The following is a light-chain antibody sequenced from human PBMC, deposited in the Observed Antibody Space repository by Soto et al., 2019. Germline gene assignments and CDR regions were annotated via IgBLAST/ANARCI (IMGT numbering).Light chain of an antibody. CDR2: EVN. Sequence: QSALTQPASVSGSPGQSITISCTGTSSDIGGYNYVSWYQQHPGKAPKLMIYEVNNRPSGVSHRFSGSKSGNTASLAISGLQAEDEADYYCSSYTSNTTRVFGTGTKLTVL. J-gene: IGLJ1*01. CDR1: SSDIGGYNY. V-gene: IGLV2-14*01. CDR3: SSYTSNTTRV.